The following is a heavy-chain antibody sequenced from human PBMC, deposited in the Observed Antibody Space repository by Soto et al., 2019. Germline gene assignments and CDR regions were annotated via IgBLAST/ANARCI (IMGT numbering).Heavy chain of an antibody. V-gene: IGHV6-1*01. CDR2: TYYRSKWYN. Sequence: SQTLSLTCATSGDSVSSNSAAWNWNRQSPSRGLEWLGRTYYRSKWYNDYAVSVKSRITINPDTSKNQFSLQLNSVTPEDTAVYYCARAANIVVVVAATRSLTDAFDIWGQGTMVTVSS. D-gene: IGHD2-15*01. CDR3: ARAANIVVVVAATRSLTDAFDI. CDR1: GDSVSSNSAA. J-gene: IGHJ3*02.